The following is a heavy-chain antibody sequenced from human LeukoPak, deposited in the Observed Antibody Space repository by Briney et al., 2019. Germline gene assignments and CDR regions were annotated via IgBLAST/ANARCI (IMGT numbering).Heavy chain of an antibody. CDR3: ARRYNWNDRWD. CDR1: GGSISSTNYS. Sequence: SETLSLTCTVSGGSISSTNYSWGWIRQPPGKGLEWIGSIYYSGSTYYNPSLKSRPTISLDTSKNQFSLRLSSVTAADTAFYYCARRYNWNDRWDWGQGTLVTVSP. CDR2: IYYSGST. D-gene: IGHD1-1*01. J-gene: IGHJ4*02. V-gene: IGHV4-39*07.